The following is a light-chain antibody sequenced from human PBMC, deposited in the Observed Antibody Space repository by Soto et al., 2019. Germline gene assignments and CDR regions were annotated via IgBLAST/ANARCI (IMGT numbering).Light chain of an antibody. Sequence: DIQMTQSPSSLSASVGDRVTITCRASQGISNYVAWYQQRPGKAPKLLIYAASTLQSGVPSRFSGSESGTDFTLTISGRQPEDVATYYCQKYDSDPLFTFGPGTKVEIK. CDR1: QGISNY. CDR3: QKYDSDPLFT. J-gene: IGKJ3*01. V-gene: IGKV1-27*01. CDR2: AAS.